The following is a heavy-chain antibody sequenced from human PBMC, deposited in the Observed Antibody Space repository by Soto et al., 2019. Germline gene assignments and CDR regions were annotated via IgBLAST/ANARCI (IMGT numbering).Heavy chain of an antibody. D-gene: IGHD6-13*01. J-gene: IGHJ6*02. Sequence: GGALRLCCAASGFTFSSYGMHWVRQAPGKGLEWVAVISYDGSNKYYADSVKGRFTISRDNSKNTLYLQMNSLRAEDTAVYYCAKDPRIAAAGHYYYYGMDVWGQGTTVTVSS. CDR1: GFTFSSYG. CDR2: ISYDGSNK. CDR3: AKDPRIAAAGHYYYYGMDV. V-gene: IGHV3-30*18.